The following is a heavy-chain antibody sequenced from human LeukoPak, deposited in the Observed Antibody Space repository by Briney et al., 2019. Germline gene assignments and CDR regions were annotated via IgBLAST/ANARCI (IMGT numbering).Heavy chain of an antibody. CDR3: ARDSNSYYYGYFDY. CDR2: IYSGGST. D-gene: IGHD3-22*01. V-gene: IGHV3-53*01. J-gene: IGHJ4*02. CDR1: GFTVSSNY. Sequence: GGSLRLSCAASGFTVSSNYMSWVRQAPGKGLEWVSVIYSGGSTYYADSVKGRFTISRDNSKNTLYLQMNSLRAEDTAVYYCARDSNSYYYGYFDYWGQGTLVTVSS.